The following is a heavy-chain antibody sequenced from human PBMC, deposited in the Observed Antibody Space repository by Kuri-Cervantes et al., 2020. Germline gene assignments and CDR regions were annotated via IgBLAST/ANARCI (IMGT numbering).Heavy chain of an antibody. CDR2: ISSSSYI. J-gene: IGHJ6*02. V-gene: IGHV3-21*01. CDR3: AKGKMATDRSYYYYYYGMDV. CDR1: GFTFSSYS. D-gene: IGHD5-24*01. Sequence: GESLKISCAASGFTFSSYSMNWVRQAPGKGLEWVSSISSSSYIYYADSVKGRFAISRDNAKNSQYLQMNSLRAEDTAVYYCAKGKMATDRSYYYYYYGMDVWGQGITVTFSS.